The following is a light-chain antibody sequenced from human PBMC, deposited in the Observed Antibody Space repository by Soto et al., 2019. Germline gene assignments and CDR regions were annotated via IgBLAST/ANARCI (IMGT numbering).Light chain of an antibody. CDR1: QSINNN. V-gene: IGKV3D-15*01. CDR3: LQKYFYPFT. Sequence: EIVMTQSPATLSVSPGERATLACRASQSINNNLAWYQQKPGQAPRLLIYEASRRATGIPARFSGRGSGTDFTLTISSLQPEDFATYYCLQKYFYPFTFGPGTKVDIK. J-gene: IGKJ3*01. CDR2: EAS.